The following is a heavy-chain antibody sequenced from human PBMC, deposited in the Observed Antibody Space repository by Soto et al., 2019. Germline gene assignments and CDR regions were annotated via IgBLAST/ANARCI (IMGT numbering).Heavy chain of an antibody. CDR3: VRVYNWNDVGYYYYYGMDV. CDR1: GYSFTSYW. J-gene: IGHJ6*02. V-gene: IGHV5-51*01. D-gene: IGHD1-1*01. Sequence: PGESLKISCKGSGYSFTSYWIGWVRQMPGKGLKRMGIIYPGDSDTRYSPSFQGQVTISADKSISTAYLQWSSLKASDTAMYFCVRVYNWNDVGYYYYYGMDVWGQGTTVTVSS. CDR2: IYPGDSDT.